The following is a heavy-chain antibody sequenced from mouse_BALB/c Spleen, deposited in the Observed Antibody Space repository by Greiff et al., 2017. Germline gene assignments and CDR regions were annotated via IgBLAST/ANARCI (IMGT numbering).Heavy chain of an antibody. D-gene: IGHD2-4*01. V-gene: IGHV14-3*02. CDR2: IDPANGNT. CDR1: GFNIKDTY. CDR3: ARGDDYDVGYAMDY. Sequence: EVQLQQSGAELVKPGASVKLSCTASGFNIKDTYMHWVKQRPEQGLEWIGRIDPANGNTKYDPKFQGKATITADTSSNTAYLQLSSLTSEDTAVYYCARGDDYDVGYAMDYWGQGTSVTVSS. J-gene: IGHJ4*01.